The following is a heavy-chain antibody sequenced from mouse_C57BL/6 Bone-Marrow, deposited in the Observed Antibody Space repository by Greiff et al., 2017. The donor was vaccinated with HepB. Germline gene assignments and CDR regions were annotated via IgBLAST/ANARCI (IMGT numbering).Heavy chain of an antibody. V-gene: IGHV1-62-2*01. CDR3: ARHAPLYYDYDEVYFDY. CDR1: GYTFTEYT. CDR2: FYPGSGSI. J-gene: IGHJ2*01. D-gene: IGHD2-4*01. Sequence: QVQLQQSGAELVKPGASVKLSCKASGYTFTEYTIHWVKQRSGQGLEWIGWFYPGSGSIKYNEKFKDKATLTADKSSSTVYMELSRLTSEDSAVYCCARHAPLYYDYDEVYFDYWGQGTTLTVSS.